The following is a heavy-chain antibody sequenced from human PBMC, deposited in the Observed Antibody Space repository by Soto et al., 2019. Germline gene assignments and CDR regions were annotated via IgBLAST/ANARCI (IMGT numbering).Heavy chain of an antibody. Sequence: QVQLQEPGPGLVKPSQTLSLTCTVSGGSISSGGYYWSWIRQHPGKGLEWIGYIYYRGSTYDNPSLKSRVNIAVDTSKTQVSMKQSSVTAADTAVYYCARVDLKGGGSCIDYWGQGTLVTVSS. V-gene: IGHV4-31*03. CDR2: IYYRGST. CDR1: GGSISSGGYY. D-gene: IGHD2-15*01. CDR3: ARVDLKGGGSCIDY. J-gene: IGHJ4*02.